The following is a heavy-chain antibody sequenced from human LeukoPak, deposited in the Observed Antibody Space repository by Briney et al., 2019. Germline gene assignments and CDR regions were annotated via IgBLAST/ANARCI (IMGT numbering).Heavy chain of an antibody. CDR1: GGSISSYY. CDR3: ASGSVFLGYFLPGYPSHLDS. D-gene: IGHD3/OR15-3a*01. Sequence: PSETLSLTCTVSGGSISSYYWSWIRQPPGKGLDWIGYIYNSGSTNYNPSLKSRVTISVDTSKNQFSLKLSSVTAADTAVFYCASGSVFLGYFLPGYPSHLDSWGQGPWAT. J-gene: IGHJ4*02. V-gene: IGHV4-59*01. CDR2: IYNSGST.